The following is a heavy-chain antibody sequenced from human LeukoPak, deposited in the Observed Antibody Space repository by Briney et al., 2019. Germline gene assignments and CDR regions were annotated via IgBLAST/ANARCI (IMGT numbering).Heavy chain of an antibody. CDR2: IRYDGSNK. Sequence: SGGSLRLSCAASGFTFSDHYMDWVRQAPGKGLEWVAFIRYDGSNKYYADSVKGRFTISRDNSKNTLYLQMNSLRAEDTAVYYCAKWVYSSSSQYYYYMDVWGKGTTVTVSS. CDR1: GFTFSDHY. J-gene: IGHJ6*03. D-gene: IGHD6-6*01. CDR3: AKWVYSSSSQYYYYMDV. V-gene: IGHV3-30*02.